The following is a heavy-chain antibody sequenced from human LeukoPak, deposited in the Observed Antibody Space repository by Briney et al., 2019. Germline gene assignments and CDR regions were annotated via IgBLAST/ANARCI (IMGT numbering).Heavy chain of an antibody. V-gene: IGHV1-18*01. J-gene: IGHJ4*02. CDR2: ISAYNGNT. Sequence: ASVTVSCTASGYTFTSYGISWVRQAPGQGLEWMGWISAYNGNTNYAQKLQGRVTMTTDTSTRTAYMELRSLRSDDTAVYYCARDNIAVAGADYWGQGTLVTVSS. CDR1: GYTFTSYG. D-gene: IGHD6-19*01. CDR3: ARDNIAVAGADY.